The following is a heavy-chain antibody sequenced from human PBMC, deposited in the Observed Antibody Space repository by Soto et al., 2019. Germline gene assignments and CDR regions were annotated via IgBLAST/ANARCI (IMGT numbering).Heavy chain of an antibody. J-gene: IGHJ3*02. CDR2: IWNDGSNK. CDR3: ATELRWNETFAM. Sequence: QVQLVESGRGVVQPGRSLRLSCTASGFTFSTYGMHWVRQAPGKGLEWVGMIWNDGSNKYYAGSVKGRFTIYRDNSKKTLYLQMNSLRAEDTSVYYCATELRWNETFAMWGQGTTVTVSS. CDR1: GFTFSTYG. D-gene: IGHD3-3*01. V-gene: IGHV3-33*03.